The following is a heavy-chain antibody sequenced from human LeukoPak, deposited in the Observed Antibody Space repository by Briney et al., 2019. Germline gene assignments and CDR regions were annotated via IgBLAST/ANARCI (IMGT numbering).Heavy chain of an antibody. CDR3: ARGDNYGPFDY. J-gene: IGHJ4*02. CDR1: GGSISSYY. D-gene: IGHD5-24*01. Sequence: SETLSLTCTVSGGSISSYYWYWIRQPPGKGLECIGYIYYSGITNHNPSLKSRVTISVDTSKNQFSLKLSSVTAADTALYYCARGDNYGPFDYWGQGTLVTVSS. CDR2: IYYSGIT. V-gene: IGHV4-59*01.